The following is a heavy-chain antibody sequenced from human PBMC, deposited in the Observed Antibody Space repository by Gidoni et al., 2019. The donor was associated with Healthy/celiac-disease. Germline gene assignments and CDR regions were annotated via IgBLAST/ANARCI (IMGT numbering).Heavy chain of an antibody. J-gene: IGHJ6*02. V-gene: IGHV1-18*01. CDR3: ARDYYDYIWGSYRPYYYYGMDV. CDR2: ISAYNGNT. D-gene: IGHD3-16*02. CDR1: GYTFTSYG. Sequence: QVQLVQSGAEVKKPGASVKVSCKASGYTFTSYGISWVRQAPGQGLEWMGWISAYNGNTNYAQKLQGRVTMTTDTSTSTAYMELRSLRSDDTAVYYCARDYYDYIWGSYRPYYYYGMDVWGQGTTVTVSS.